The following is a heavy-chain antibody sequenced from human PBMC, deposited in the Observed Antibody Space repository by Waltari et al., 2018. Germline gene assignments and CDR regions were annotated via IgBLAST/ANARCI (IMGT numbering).Heavy chain of an antibody. V-gene: IGHV3-23*04. J-gene: IGHJ3*02. CDR3: AKDSDRNDAFDI. CDR2: ISGSGGST. Sequence: VQLVESGGGLVQPGGSLRLSCAASGFTFSSDAMSWVPQAPGTGLELVSAISGSGGSTYYADSVKGRFTISRDNSKNTLYLQMNSLRAEYTAVYYCAKDSDRNDAFDIWGQGTMVTVSS. CDR1: GFTFSSDA.